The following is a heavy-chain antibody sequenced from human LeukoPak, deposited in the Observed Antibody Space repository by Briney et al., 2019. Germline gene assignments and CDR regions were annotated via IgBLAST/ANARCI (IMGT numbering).Heavy chain of an antibody. Sequence: GASVKVSCKASGYTFTSYGISWVRQAPGQGLEWMGWISAYNGNTNYAQKLQGRVTMTTDTSTSTAYMELRSLRSDDTAVYYCARAPRQTNNNWFDPWGQGTLVTVSS. CDR3: ARAPRQTNNNWFDP. D-gene: IGHD2-8*01. CDR2: ISAYNGNT. V-gene: IGHV1-18*01. CDR1: GYTFTSYG. J-gene: IGHJ5*02.